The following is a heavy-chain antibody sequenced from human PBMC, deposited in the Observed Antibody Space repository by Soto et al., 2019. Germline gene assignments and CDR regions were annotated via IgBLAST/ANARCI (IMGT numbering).Heavy chain of an antibody. D-gene: IGHD2-8*01. CDR2: INAGNGNT. V-gene: IGHV1-3*01. CDR3: ARDAFSMLDSAGPMYNGFDP. Sequence: QVQLVQSGAEVKKPGASVKVSCKASGYTFTSYAMHWVRQAPGQRLEWMGWINAGNGNTKYSQKFQARGTITRDTSASTAYIELSGLRSEDTAVYDCARDAFSMLDSAGPMYNGFDPWGKGNLVTVSS. CDR1: GYTFTSYA. J-gene: IGHJ5*02.